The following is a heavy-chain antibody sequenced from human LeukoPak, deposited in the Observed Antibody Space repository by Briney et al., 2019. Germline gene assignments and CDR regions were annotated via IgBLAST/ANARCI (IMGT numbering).Heavy chain of an antibody. CDR3: ARDLRGTSAFDI. CDR2: INHSGST. CDR1: GGSFSDYY. Sequence: PSETLSLTCAVFGGSFSDYYWTWIRQPPGKGLEWIGEINHSGSTNYNPSLNGRVTISVNTSKNQFSLRLSSVTAADTAVYYCARDLRGTSAFDIWGQGTMVTVSS. J-gene: IGHJ3*02. V-gene: IGHV4-34*01. D-gene: IGHD3-9*01.